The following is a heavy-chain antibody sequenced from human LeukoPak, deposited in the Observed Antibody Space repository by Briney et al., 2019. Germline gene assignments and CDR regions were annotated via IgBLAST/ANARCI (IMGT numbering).Heavy chain of an antibody. CDR1: GFTFSTYA. Sequence: GGSLRLSCAASGFTFSTYAMSWVRHTPGKGLGWVSGISSGGNTQYTDSVKGRFTVSRDNSKNTLHLQMDSLRAEDTAIYYCTKDRRQWVVPYFDSWGQGTVVTASS. CDR3: TKDRRQWVVPYFDS. D-gene: IGHD6-19*01. J-gene: IGHJ4*02. CDR2: ISSGGNT. V-gene: IGHV3-23*01.